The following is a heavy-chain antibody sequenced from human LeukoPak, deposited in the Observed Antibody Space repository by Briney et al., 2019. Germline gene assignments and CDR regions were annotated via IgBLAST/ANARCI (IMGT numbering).Heavy chain of an antibody. CDR1: GFTVSSNY. J-gene: IGHJ4*02. Sequence: GGSLRLSCAASGFTVSSNYMSWVRQAPGKGLEWVAVISYDGSNKYYADSVKGRFTISRDNSKNTLYLQMNSLRDEDTAVYYCVRDQFFSFDYWGQGTLVTVSS. CDR3: VRDQFFSFDY. CDR2: ISYDGSNK. V-gene: IGHV3-30*03. D-gene: IGHD3-3*01.